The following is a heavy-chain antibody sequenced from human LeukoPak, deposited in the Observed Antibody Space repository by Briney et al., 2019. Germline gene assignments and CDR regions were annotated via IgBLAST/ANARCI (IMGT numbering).Heavy chain of an antibody. D-gene: IGHD1-26*01. V-gene: IGHV3-30-3*01. Sequence: GGSLRLSCAASGFTFSSHAMHWVRQAPGKGLEWVAVISYDGSNKYYADSVKGRFTISRDNSKNTLYLQMNSLRAEDTAVYYCAKDFGSKVGPPGTKPDSWGQGTLVTVSS. CDR2: ISYDGSNK. CDR3: AKDFGSKVGPPGTKPDS. CDR1: GFTFSSHA. J-gene: IGHJ4*02.